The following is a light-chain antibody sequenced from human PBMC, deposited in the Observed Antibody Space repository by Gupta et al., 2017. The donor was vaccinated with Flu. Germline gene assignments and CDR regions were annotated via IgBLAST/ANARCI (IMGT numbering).Light chain of an antibody. V-gene: IGKV1-6*01. J-gene: IGKJ1*01. CDR3: LQDHNFPRT. CDR1: QGIGND. CDR2: AAS. Sequence: AIQMTQSPSSVSASVGDRVTITCRASQGIGNDLGWYQQKPGKAPKSLIYAASSLQPWVPSRCSGNGSGTDFTLTISSLQPEDFATYYCLQDHNFPRTFGQGTKVESK.